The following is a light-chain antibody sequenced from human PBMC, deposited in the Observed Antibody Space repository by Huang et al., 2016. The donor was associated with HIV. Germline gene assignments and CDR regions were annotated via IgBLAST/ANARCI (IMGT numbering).Light chain of an antibody. V-gene: IGKV4-1*01. J-gene: IGKJ1*01. CDR3: HQYYSICQT. CDR1: QTLSYGSSDNNY. CDR2: WSS. Sequence: DIVMTQSPDSLALSLGDRAAINCTSSQTLSYGSSDNNYLNWYQVKPGRPPKLLISWSSVRESGGPDRFSGSGSGTHFTLTISSLQAEDVAVYYCHQYYSICQTFGQGTKVEV.